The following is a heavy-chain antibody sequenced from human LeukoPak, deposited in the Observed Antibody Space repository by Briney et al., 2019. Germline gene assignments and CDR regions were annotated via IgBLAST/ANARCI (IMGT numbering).Heavy chain of an antibody. Sequence: SETLSLTCSVSGGSISSYYWSWIRQPPGKGLEWIGYIYYSGSTNYNPSLKSRVTISVDTSKNQFSLKLSSVTAADTAVYYCARVRNYASGTFLGYYYYMDVWGKGTTVTISS. CDR3: ARVRNYASGTFLGYYYYMDV. CDR2: IYYSGST. CDR1: GGSISSYY. D-gene: IGHD3-10*01. V-gene: IGHV4-59*01. J-gene: IGHJ6*03.